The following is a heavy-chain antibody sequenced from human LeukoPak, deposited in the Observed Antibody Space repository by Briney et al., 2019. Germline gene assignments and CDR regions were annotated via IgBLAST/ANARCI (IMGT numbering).Heavy chain of an antibody. V-gene: IGHV3-23*01. CDR2: ISGSGGST. CDR1: GLTLSSYA. D-gene: IGHD3-16*01. CDR3: AKDPLWGSGPSNGFDP. Sequence: QPGGPLRLSRSPSGLTLSSYAMIWVRPPPGKGLEWVSAISGSGGSTYYADSVKGRFTISRDNSKNTLYLQMNSLRAEDTAVYYCAKDPLWGSGPSNGFDPWGQGTLVTVFS. J-gene: IGHJ5*02.